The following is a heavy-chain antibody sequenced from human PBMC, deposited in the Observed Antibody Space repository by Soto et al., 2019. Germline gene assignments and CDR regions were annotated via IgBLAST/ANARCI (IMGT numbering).Heavy chain of an antibody. J-gene: IGHJ4*02. CDR2: IYYSGGT. V-gene: IGHV4-59*08. CDR3: ARRYGGTFDY. Sequence: QVQLQESGPGLVKPSETLSLTCTVSGGSISNYYWSWIRQPPGKGLEWIGYIYYSGGTNYNPSLKSRITISVDTTKNQFSLKLSSVTAADTAGYYCARRYGGTFDYWGQGTLVTVSS. CDR1: GGSISNYY. D-gene: IGHD2-15*01.